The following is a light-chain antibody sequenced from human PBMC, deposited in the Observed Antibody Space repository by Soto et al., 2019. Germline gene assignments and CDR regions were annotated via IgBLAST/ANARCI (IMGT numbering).Light chain of an antibody. V-gene: IGKV1-5*03. CDR1: QSISSW. Sequence: DIQMTQSPSTLSASVGDRVTITCRASQSISSWLAWYQQKPGKAPKLLIFGGSSLDNGVPSRFSGSGSGTEFTLTISSLQPDDFATYYCLQYRSYWTFGQGTKVEVK. CDR2: GGS. J-gene: IGKJ1*01. CDR3: LQYRSYWT.